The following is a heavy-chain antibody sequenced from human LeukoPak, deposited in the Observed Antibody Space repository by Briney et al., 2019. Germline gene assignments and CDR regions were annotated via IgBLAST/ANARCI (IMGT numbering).Heavy chain of an antibody. D-gene: IGHD2-2*01. CDR2: ISSSSSYI. Sequence: GGSLRLSCAASGFTFSSYSVNWVRQAPGKGLEWVSSISSSSSYIYYADSVKGRFTISRDNAKNSLYLQMNSLRAEDTAVYYCARPSRLTGMDVWGKGTTVTVSS. V-gene: IGHV3-21*01. J-gene: IGHJ6*04. CDR1: GFTFSSYS. CDR3: ARPSRLTGMDV.